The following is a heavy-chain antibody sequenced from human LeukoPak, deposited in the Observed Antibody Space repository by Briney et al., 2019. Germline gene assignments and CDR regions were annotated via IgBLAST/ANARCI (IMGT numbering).Heavy chain of an antibody. D-gene: IGHD3-22*01. J-gene: IGHJ4*02. CDR1: GFTFSNYP. CDR2: ITTTGDYT. CDR3: ARISSSGYLDY. Sequence: PGGSLRLSCAASGFTFSNYPMHWVRQAPGKGLESVSSITTTGDYTYYADSVRGRFTISRDNSKSTLYLQMGSLRTEDMAVYYCARISSSGYLDYWGQGTLVTVSS. V-gene: IGHV3-64*02.